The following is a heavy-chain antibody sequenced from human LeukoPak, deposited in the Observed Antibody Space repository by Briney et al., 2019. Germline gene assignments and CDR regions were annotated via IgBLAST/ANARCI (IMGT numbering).Heavy chain of an antibody. CDR1: GYTFTSNY. CDR2: ISPSGGST. Sequence: ASVKVSCKAFGYTFTSNYMHWVRQAPGQGPEWMGVISPSGGSTTYAQKFQGRVTLTRDMSTSTDYLELSSLRSEDAAVYHCARDNSVRDEAWWFNPWGQGTLVTVSS. CDR3: ARDNSVRDEAWWFNP. D-gene: IGHD5-24*01. V-gene: IGHV1-46*01. J-gene: IGHJ5*02.